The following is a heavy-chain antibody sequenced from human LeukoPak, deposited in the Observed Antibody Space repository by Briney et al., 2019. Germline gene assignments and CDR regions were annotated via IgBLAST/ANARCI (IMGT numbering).Heavy chain of an antibody. CDR1: GGSFSGYY. Sequence: PSETLSLTCAVYGGSFSGYYWSWIRQPPGKGLEWIGEINHSGSTNYNPSLKSRVTISVDTSKNQFSLKLSSVTAADTALYYCAKDFVRYNIQFDYWGQGALVIVSS. CDR2: INHSGST. CDR3: AKDFVRYNIQFDY. J-gene: IGHJ4*02. D-gene: IGHD1-1*01. V-gene: IGHV4-34*01.